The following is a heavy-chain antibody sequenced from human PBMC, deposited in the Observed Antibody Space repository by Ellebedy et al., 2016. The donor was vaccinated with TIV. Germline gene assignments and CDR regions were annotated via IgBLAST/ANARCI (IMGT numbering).Heavy chain of an antibody. V-gene: IGHV4-59*01. J-gene: IGHJ4*02. CDR1: GGSIRNYY. CDR2: MYYSGSS. Sequence: MPSETLSLTCPVSGGSIRNYYCTWIRQPPGKGLEWIGHMYYSGSSNYNPSLKSRVTMSIDTSKNQFSLKMSSVTAADTAVYYCAASESADSDYWGPGTLVTVSS. D-gene: IGHD2-2*01. CDR3: AASESADSDY.